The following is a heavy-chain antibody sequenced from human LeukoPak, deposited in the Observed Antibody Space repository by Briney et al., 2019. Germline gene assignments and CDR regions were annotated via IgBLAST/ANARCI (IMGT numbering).Heavy chain of an antibody. CDR2: ISAYNGNT. J-gene: IGHJ3*02. D-gene: IGHD3-10*01. V-gene: IGHV1-18*01. CDR3: ARDRGGLDAFDI. Sequence: ASVKVSCKASGYTFTSYGISWVRQAPGQGLEWMGWISAYNGNTNYAQKLQGRVTITRDTSSSTAYMQLSSLRSEDTAVYYCARDRGGLDAFDIWGQGTMVTVSS. CDR1: GYTFTSYG.